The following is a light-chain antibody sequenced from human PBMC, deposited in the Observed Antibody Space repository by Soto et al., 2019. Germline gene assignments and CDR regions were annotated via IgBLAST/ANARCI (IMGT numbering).Light chain of an antibody. Sequence: EMVMTQSPATQSVSPGERPTLSCRASQCVSSNLAWYQQKPGQAPRLLIYGASTRATGIPDRFSGSGSGTDFALTISRLEPEDFAVYYCQQYGSSPRTFGQGTKVDIK. CDR1: QCVSSN. CDR3: QQYGSSPRT. CDR2: GAS. V-gene: IGKV3-20*01. J-gene: IGKJ1*01.